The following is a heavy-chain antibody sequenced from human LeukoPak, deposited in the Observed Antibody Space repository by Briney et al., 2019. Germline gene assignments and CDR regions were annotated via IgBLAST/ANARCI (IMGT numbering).Heavy chain of an antibody. V-gene: IGHV1-18*01. CDR3: ARDEGSGSSNRGGY. CDR2: ISAYNGNT. Sequence: ATVKVSCKASGYTFTSYGISWVRQAPGQGLEWMGWISAYNGNTNYAQKLQGRVTMTTDTSTSTAYMELRSLRSDDTAVYCCARDEGSGSSNRGGYWGQGTLVTVSS. J-gene: IGHJ4*02. CDR1: GYTFTSYG. D-gene: IGHD1-26*01.